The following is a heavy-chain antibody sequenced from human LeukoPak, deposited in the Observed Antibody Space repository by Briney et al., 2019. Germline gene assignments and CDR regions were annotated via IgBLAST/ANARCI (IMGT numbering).Heavy chain of an antibody. CDR1: GGSISSSSYY. CDR2: IYYSGST. J-gene: IGHJ3*02. D-gene: IGHD1-14*01. V-gene: IGHV4-39*07. Sequence: ASETLSLTCTVSGGSISSSSYYWGWIRQPPGKGLEWIGSIYYSGSTYYNPSLKSRVTISVDTSKNQFSLKLSSVTAADTAVYYCARQHRGYKMPGVGAFDIWGQGTMVTVSS. CDR3: ARQHRGYKMPGVGAFDI.